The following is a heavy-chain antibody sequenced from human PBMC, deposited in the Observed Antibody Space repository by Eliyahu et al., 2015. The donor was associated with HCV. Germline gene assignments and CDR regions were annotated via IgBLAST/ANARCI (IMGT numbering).Heavy chain of an antibody. D-gene: IGHD6-13*01. V-gene: IGHV3-23*01. J-gene: IGHJ5*02. CDR2: ISGSGGST. CDR3: AKQYESIAAAKSNWFDP. CDR1: SSYA. Sequence: SSYAMSWVRQAPGKGLXWVSAISGSGGSTYYADSVKGRFTISRDNSKNTLYLQMNSLRAEDTAVYXCAKQYESIAAAKSNWFDPWGQGTLVTVSS.